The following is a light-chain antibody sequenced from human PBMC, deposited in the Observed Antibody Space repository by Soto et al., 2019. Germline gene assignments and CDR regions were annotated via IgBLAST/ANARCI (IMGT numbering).Light chain of an antibody. J-gene: IGKJ1*01. CDR2: AAS. CDR1: QSISSY. V-gene: IGKV1-39*01. CDR3: QQYGSSGT. Sequence: DIQMTPSPSSLSASVGDRVTITCRASQSISSYLNWYQQKPGKAPKLLIYAASSLQSGVPSRFSGSGSGTDFTLTISRLEPEDFAVYYCQQYGSSGTFGQGTKVDI.